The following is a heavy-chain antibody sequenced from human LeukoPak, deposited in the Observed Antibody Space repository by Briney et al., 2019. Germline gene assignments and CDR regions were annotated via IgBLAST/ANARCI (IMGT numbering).Heavy chain of an antibody. J-gene: IGHJ6*03. CDR1: GYSISSGYY. V-gene: IGHV4-38-2*02. Sequence: PSETLSLTCTVSGYSISSGYYWGWIRQPPGKGLEWIGSIYHSGSTYYNPSLKSRVTISVGTSKNQFSLKLSSVTAADTAVYYCAREWATGYYYYYMDVWGKGTTVTVSS. D-gene: IGHD1-26*01. CDR3: AREWATGYYYYYMDV. CDR2: IYHSGST.